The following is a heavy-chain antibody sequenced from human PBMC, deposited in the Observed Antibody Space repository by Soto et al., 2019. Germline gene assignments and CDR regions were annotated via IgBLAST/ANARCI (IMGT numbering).Heavy chain of an antibody. CDR2: ISGSGGTA. J-gene: IGHJ4*02. D-gene: IGHD2-21*01. Sequence: EVQLLESGGGSVQPGGSLRLSCAASGFTFSSYAMHWVRRPPAKGLEWVSSISGSGGTAYYADSVKGRFSISRDSLVNTLYLQMNSLRAEDTAVYYCAKENGFQFINLGASGFDYWGQGSLVSVSS. V-gene: IGHV3-23*01. CDR1: GFTFSSYA. CDR3: AKENGFQFINLGASGFDY.